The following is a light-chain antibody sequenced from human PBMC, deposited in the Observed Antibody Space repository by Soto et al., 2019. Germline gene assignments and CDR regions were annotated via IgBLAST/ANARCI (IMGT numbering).Light chain of an antibody. CDR3: QQYDHLPIT. CDR1: QDISNY. V-gene: IGKV1-33*01. Sequence: DIQMTQSPSSLSASVGDRVTITCQASQDISNYLNWYQQKPGEAPKLLIYDASKLETGVPSRFSGSGSGTDLTFTISSLQPEDFATYHCQQYDHLPITFGQGTRLEIK. CDR2: DAS. J-gene: IGKJ5*01.